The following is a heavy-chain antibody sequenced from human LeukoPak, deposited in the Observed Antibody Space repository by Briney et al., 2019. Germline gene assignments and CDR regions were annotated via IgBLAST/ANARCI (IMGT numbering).Heavy chain of an antibody. Sequence: GGSLRLSCAASGFTVSTNYMTWIRQAPGKGLEWVSAISGSGGSTYYADSVKGRFTISRDNSKNTLYLQMNSLRAEDTAVYHCAKVNMITFGSLDYWGQGTLVTVSS. CDR2: ISGSGGST. CDR1: GFTVSTNY. J-gene: IGHJ4*02. CDR3: AKVNMITFGSLDY. V-gene: IGHV3-23*01. D-gene: IGHD3-16*01.